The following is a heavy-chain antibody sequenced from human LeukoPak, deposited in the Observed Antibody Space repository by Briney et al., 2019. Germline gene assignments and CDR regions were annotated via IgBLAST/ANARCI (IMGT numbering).Heavy chain of an antibody. D-gene: IGHD1-26*01. J-gene: IGHJ1*01. Sequence: PSEPLSLTCAVYGVSFSGYYWSWIRQPPGKGLEWIGEINHSGSTNYNPSLKSRVTISVDTSKNQFSLKLSSVTAADTAVYYCARHPSGSYLFQHWGQGTLVTVSS. CDR3: ARHPSGSYLFQH. CDR1: GVSFSGYY. V-gene: IGHV4-34*01. CDR2: INHSGST.